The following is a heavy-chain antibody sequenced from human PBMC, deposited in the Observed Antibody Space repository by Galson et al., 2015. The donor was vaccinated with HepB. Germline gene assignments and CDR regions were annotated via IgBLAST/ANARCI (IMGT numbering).Heavy chain of an antibody. Sequence: LRLSCAASGFTFSTYGMHWVRQAPGKGLEWVAVISYDGSNKYYVDSVKGRFTISRDNSKNMLYLQMNSLRPEDTAMYYCAGAGLTDFHYYDSSGYPDYWGQGTLVTVSS. J-gene: IGHJ4*02. CDR3: AGAGLTDFHYYDSSGYPDY. CDR2: ISYDGSNK. V-gene: IGHV3-30*03. D-gene: IGHD3-22*01. CDR1: GFTFSTYG.